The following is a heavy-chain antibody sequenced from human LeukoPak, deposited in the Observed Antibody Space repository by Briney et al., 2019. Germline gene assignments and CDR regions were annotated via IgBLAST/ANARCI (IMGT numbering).Heavy chain of an antibody. CDR1: GFSFSTSG. J-gene: IGHJ4*02. Sequence: GGSLRLSCAASGFSFSTSGMHWIRQTPGKGLEWVAFIQSDGGNEYYADSVKGRFTISRDNSKNTVHLQMNSLRAEDTAVYYCARTAIASGWYGDFDYWGQGTLVTVSS. D-gene: IGHD6-19*01. CDR3: ARTAIASGWYGDFDY. V-gene: IGHV3-30*19. CDR2: IQSDGGNE.